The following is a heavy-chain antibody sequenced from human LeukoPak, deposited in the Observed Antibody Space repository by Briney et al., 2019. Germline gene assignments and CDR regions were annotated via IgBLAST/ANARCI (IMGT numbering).Heavy chain of an antibody. Sequence: GGSLRLSCAASGLTFSTYTMNWVRQAPGKGLEWVSSISSGSSYIYYAHSMKGRFTVSRDNAKNSLYLQMNSLKAEDTAVYFCASHYDIDYWGQGTLVTVSS. CDR2: ISSGSSYI. J-gene: IGHJ4*02. V-gene: IGHV3-21*06. D-gene: IGHD3-9*01. CDR3: ASHYDIDY. CDR1: GLTFSTYT.